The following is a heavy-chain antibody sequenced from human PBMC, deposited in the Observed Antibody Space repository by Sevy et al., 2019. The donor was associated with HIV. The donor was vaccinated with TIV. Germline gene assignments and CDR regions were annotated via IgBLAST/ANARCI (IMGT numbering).Heavy chain of an antibody. CDR2: LSYDGSNK. D-gene: IGHD2-15*01. V-gene: IGHV3-30-3*01. CDR3: ARDGADCSGGSCYHLFDY. Sequence: GGSLRLSCAASGFTFSSYAMHWVRRAPGKGLEWVAVLSYDGSNKYYADSVKGRFTISRDNSKNTPYLQMNSLRAEDTAVYYGARDGADCSGGSCYHLFDYWGQGTLVTVSS. J-gene: IGHJ4*02. CDR1: GFTFSSYA.